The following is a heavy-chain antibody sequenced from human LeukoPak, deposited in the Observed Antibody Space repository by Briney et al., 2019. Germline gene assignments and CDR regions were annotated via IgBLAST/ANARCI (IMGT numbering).Heavy chain of an antibody. J-gene: IGHJ4*02. CDR2: ISSSSSLL. D-gene: IGHD4-17*01. Sequence: KSGGSLRLSCAASGFTFSSYSMNWVRQAPGKGLEWVSSISSSSSLLYYAGSVKGRFTISRDNAKNSLYLQMKSLRTEDTAVYYCARYGALDYWGQGTLVTVSS. CDR3: ARYGALDY. V-gene: IGHV3-21*01. CDR1: GFTFSSYS.